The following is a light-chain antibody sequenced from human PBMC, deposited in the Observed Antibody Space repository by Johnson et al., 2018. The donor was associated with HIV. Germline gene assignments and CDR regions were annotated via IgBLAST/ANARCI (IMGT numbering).Light chain of an antibody. V-gene: IGLV1-51*02. CDR1: SSTIGSNY. CDR3: GTWDSSLSAGFYV. J-gene: IGLJ1*01. Sequence: SVLTQPPSVSAAPGQKVTISCSGSSSTIGSNYVSWYQLLPGTPPKLLIFKNNKRPSGIADRFSDTKSGTSATLGITGLQTGDEADYYCGTWDSSLSAGFYVFGTGTKVTCL. CDR2: KNN.